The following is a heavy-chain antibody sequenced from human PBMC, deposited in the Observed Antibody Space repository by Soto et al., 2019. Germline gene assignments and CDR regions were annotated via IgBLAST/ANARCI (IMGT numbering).Heavy chain of an antibody. V-gene: IGHV4-34*01. CDR3: AKLAGYGSGNSCHGDYAMDV. Sequence: SETLSLTCAVYGGSFSGYYWSWIRQPPGKGLEWIGEINHSGSTNYNPSLKSRVTISVDTSKNQFSLKLSSVTAADTAVYYCAKLAGYGSGNSCHGDYAMDVWGQGTTVTGSS. J-gene: IGHJ6*02. CDR2: INHSGST. D-gene: IGHD2-2*01. CDR1: GGSFSGYY.